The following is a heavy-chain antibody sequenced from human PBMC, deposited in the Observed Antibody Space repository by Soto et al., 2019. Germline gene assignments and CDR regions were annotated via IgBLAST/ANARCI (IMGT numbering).Heavy chain of an antibody. Sequence: SETLSLTCTVSGGSISSSSYYWGWIRQPPGKGLERIGSIYYSGSTYYNPSLKSRVTISVDTSKNQFSLKLSSVTAADTAVYYCARRQQWPLGPQYNWFDPWGQGTLVTVSS. CDR3: ARRQQWPLGPQYNWFDP. CDR1: GGSISSSSYY. D-gene: IGHD6-19*01. J-gene: IGHJ5*02. V-gene: IGHV4-39*01. CDR2: IYYSGST.